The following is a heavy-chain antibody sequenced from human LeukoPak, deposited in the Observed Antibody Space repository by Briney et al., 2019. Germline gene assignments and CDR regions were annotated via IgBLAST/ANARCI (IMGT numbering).Heavy chain of an antibody. Sequence: ASVKVSCKASGGTFSCYAISWVRQAPGQGLEWMGRIIPILGIANYAQKFQGRVTITADKSTSTAYMELSSLRSEDTAVYYCARDAGGAAAGTLDVWGQGTTVTVSS. J-gene: IGHJ6*02. V-gene: IGHV1-69*04. CDR1: GGTFSCYA. CDR2: IIPILGIA. D-gene: IGHD6-13*01. CDR3: ARDAGGAAAGTLDV.